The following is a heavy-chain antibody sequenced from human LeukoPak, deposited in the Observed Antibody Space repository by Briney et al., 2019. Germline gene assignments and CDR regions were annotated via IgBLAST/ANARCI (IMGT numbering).Heavy chain of an antibody. D-gene: IGHD3-3*01. CDR3: ARGRRYDFWSGYSDY. CDR2: ISSSGST. CDR1: GDSISSGDYY. Sequence: SETLSLTCTVSGDSISSGDYYWSWIRQPAGKGLEWIGRISSSGSTNYNPSLKSRVTISVDTSKNQFSLKLSSVTAADTAVYYCARGRRYDFWSGYSDYWGQGTLVTVSS. V-gene: IGHV4-61*02. J-gene: IGHJ4*02.